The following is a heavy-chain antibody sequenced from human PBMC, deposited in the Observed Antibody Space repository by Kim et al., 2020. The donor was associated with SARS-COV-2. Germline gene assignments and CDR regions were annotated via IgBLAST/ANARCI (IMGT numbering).Heavy chain of an antibody. V-gene: IGHV4-61*02. CDR1: GGSISSGSYY. J-gene: IGHJ4*02. CDR2: IYTSGST. Sequence: SETLSLTCTVSGGSISSGSYYWSWIRQPAGKGLEWIGRIYTSGSTNYNPSLKSRVTISVDTSKNQFSLKLSSVTAADTAVYYCARATTLNSSGYYWGQGTLVTVSS. D-gene: IGHD3-22*01. CDR3: ARATTLNSSGYY.